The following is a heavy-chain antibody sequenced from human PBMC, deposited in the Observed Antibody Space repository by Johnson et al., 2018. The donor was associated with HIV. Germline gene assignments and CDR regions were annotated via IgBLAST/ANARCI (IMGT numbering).Heavy chain of an antibody. CDR3: ARVRRYNWNLGDAFDM. J-gene: IGHJ3*02. CDR2: ISYDGSNK. Sequence: QVQLVESGGGLVQPGGSLRLSCAASGFTFSSYAMHWVRQAPGKGLEWVAVISYDGSNKYYADSVKGRFTISRDNSKNTLYLQMNSLRAEDTAVYYCARVRRYNWNLGDAFDMWGQGTMVTVSS. CDR1: GFTFSSYA. V-gene: IGHV3-30-3*01. D-gene: IGHD1-7*01.